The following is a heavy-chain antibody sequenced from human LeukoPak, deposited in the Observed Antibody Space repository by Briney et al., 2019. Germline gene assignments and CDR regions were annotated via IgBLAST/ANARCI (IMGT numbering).Heavy chain of an antibody. D-gene: IGHD3-22*01. CDR3: ARDYGETYYYDSSGYYHAAFDI. V-gene: IGHV3-21*01. J-gene: IGHJ3*02. CDR1: GFTFSSSW. CDR2: ISSSSSYI. Sequence: PGGSLRLSCAASGFTFSSSWMSWVRQAPGKGLEWVSSISSSSSYIYYADSVKGRFTISRDNAKNSLYLQMNSLRAEDTAVYYCARDYGETYYYDSSGYYHAAFDIWGQGTMVTVSS.